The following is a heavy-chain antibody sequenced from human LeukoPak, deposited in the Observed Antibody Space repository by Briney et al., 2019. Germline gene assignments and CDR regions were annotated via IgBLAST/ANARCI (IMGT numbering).Heavy chain of an antibody. Sequence: KPSQTLSLTCTVSGVSISNGGYYWNWIPQHPGEGLEWIGCIYYSGTTFYNPSLKSRVTISVDTSKNQFSLNLSSVTAADTAVYYCASSGLPVRFDYWGQGTLVTVSS. CDR3: ASSGLPVRFDY. CDR1: GVSISNGGYY. D-gene: IGHD3-10*01. J-gene: IGHJ4*02. CDR2: IYYSGTT. V-gene: IGHV4-31*03.